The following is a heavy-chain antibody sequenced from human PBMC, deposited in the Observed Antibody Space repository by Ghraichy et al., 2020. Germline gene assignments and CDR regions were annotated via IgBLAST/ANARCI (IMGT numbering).Heavy chain of an antibody. Sequence: GGSLRLSCSASGFTFSVYVMYWVRQAPGKGLEYVSAINNNGDSTYYADSVKDRFTISRDNSKNTLYLQMSRLRPEDTAVYYCVKRATVTRNPGDYFFDLCGRGTLVTVSS. CDR2: INNNGDST. J-gene: IGHJ2*01. V-gene: IGHV3-64D*09. CDR1: GFTFSVYV. CDR3: VKRATVTRNPGDYFFDL. D-gene: IGHD4-17*01.